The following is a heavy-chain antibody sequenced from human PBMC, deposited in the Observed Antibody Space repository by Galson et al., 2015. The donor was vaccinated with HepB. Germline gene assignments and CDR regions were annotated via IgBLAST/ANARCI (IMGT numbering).Heavy chain of an antibody. V-gene: IGHV3-33*01. J-gene: IGHJ4*02. CDR2: IWNDGSNK. D-gene: IGHD3-3*01. CDR3: AREGGENWSGYYPDY. CDR1: GFAFSSYG. Sequence: SLRLSCAASGFAFSSYGMHWVRQAPGKGLEWVAVIWNDGSNKYYVDSVKGRFTISRDNSKSTLYLQMNSLRAEDTAVYYCAREGGENWSGYYPDYWGQGTLVTVSS.